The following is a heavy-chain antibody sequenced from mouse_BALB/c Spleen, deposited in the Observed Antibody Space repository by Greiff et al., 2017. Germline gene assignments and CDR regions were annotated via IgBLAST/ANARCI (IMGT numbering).Heavy chain of an antibody. D-gene: IGHD1-1*01. CDR3: ARATVVEGNFDY. CDR2: ISYSGST. Sequence: EVKVVESGPSLVKPSQTLSLTCSVTGDSITSGYWNWIRKFPGNKLEYMGYISYSGSTYYNPSLKSRISITRDTSKNQYYLQLNSVTTEDTATYYCARATVVEGNFDYWGQGTTLTVSS. J-gene: IGHJ2*01. V-gene: IGHV3-8*02. CDR1: GDSITSGY.